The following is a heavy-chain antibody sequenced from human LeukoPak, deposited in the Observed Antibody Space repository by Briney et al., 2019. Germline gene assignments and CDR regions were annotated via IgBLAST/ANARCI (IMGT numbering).Heavy chain of an antibody. J-gene: IGHJ4*02. CDR1: GFTCSSHW. CDR2: VYNDGSTT. V-gene: IGHV3-74*01. CDR3: ARESGSSRFFDY. D-gene: IGHD6-6*01. Sequence: PGGSLRLSGAASGFTCSSHWMHWVRQAPGEGLVWVSRVYNDGSTTNYADSVKGRFTISRDNAKNTLYLQMNSLRAEDMAVYYCARESGSSRFFDYWGQGTLVTVSS.